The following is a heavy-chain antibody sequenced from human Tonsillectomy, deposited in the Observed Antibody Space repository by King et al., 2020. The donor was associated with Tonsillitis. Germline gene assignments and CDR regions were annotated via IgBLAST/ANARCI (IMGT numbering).Heavy chain of an antibody. D-gene: IGHD3-3*01. Sequence: VQLVESGGGVVQPGRSLRLSCAASGFTFSSYGMHWVRQAPGKGLEWVTVISYDGSNKYYADSVKGRFTISRDNSKNTLYLQMNSLRAEDTAVYYCAKNHLEWLHTAPSWFDPWGQGTLVTVSS. V-gene: IGHV3-30*18. J-gene: IGHJ5*02. CDR3: AKNHLEWLHTAPSWFDP. CDR2: ISYDGSNK. CDR1: GFTFSSYG.